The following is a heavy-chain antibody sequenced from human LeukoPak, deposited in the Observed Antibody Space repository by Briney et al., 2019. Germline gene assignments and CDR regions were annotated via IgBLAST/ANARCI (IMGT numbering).Heavy chain of an antibody. Sequence: MPSETLSLTCTVSGDSISRSTYYWAWIRQPPGKGLEWIGSVYYGRSPYFNPSLESRATISVDTSKNHFPLKMSSVTAADTAVYYCARSSGTGTFSYWGQGTLVTVSS. CDR3: ARSSGTGTFSY. D-gene: IGHD6-25*01. CDR1: GDSISRSTYY. CDR2: VYYGRSP. J-gene: IGHJ4*02. V-gene: IGHV4-39*02.